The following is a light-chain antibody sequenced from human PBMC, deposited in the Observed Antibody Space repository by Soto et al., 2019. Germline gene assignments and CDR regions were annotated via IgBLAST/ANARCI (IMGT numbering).Light chain of an antibody. CDR2: GAS. CDR1: QSVSSNY. Sequence: EIVLTQSPGTLSLSPGERATLSCRASQSVSSNYLAWYQQKSGQAPRLLIYGASSRATGIPDRFSGSGSGTDFTLTISRLEPEDFAVYYCQQYGCSPRTFGQGTKVAIK. CDR3: QQYGCSPRT. J-gene: IGKJ1*01. V-gene: IGKV3-20*01.